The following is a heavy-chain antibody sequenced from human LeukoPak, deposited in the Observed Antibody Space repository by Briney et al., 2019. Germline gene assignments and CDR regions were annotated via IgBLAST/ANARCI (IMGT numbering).Heavy chain of an antibody. CDR2: ISSRSSTI. J-gene: IGHJ4*02. Sequence: PGGSLRLSCAASGFTFSSYSMNWVRQAPGKGLEWVSYISSRSSTIYYADSVKGRFTISRDNAKNSLYLQMNSLRGEDTAVYYCARDHRYGGPFDYWGQGALVTVSS. D-gene: IGHD1-1*01. CDR3: ARDHRYGGPFDY. V-gene: IGHV3-48*01. CDR1: GFTFSSYS.